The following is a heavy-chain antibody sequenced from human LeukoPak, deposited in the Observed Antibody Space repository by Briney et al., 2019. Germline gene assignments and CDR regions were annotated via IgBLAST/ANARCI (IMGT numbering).Heavy chain of an antibody. Sequence: RGESLKISCKGSGYMFTNHWIDWVRQMPGKGLEWLGTIRPSDSSVRYSPSFQGQVSISVDRSIDTAYLQWSNLKASDTAIYYCARHQNGDYSDASAFWGQGTMDSVSS. CDR3: ARHQNGDYSDASAF. CDR1: GYMFTNHW. D-gene: IGHD2-15*01. CDR2: IRPSDSSV. V-gene: IGHV5-51*01. J-gene: IGHJ3*01.